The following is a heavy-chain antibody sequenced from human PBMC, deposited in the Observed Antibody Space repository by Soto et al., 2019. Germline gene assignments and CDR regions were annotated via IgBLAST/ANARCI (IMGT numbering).Heavy chain of an antibody. Sequence: SETLSLTCAVSGGSISSSNWWGWVRQPPGKGLEWIGEIYHSGSTNYNPSLKSQVAISVDKSKNQFSLKLTSVTAADTAVYYCARARITPAYYFDYWGQGTLVTVSS. D-gene: IGHD1-20*01. CDR2: IYHSGST. J-gene: IGHJ4*02. CDR1: GGSISSSNW. V-gene: IGHV4-4*02. CDR3: ARARITPAYYFDY.